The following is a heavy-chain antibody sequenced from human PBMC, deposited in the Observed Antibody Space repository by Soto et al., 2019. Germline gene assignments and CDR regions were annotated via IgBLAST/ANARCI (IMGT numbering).Heavy chain of an antibody. Sequence: QVQLVESGGGVAQPGRSLRLSCAASGFTFSTYAMNWVRQGPGKGLEWVALISFDGSSKYYADSVKGRFTISRDNSKNTLYLQMNSLRGEDTAVYYCARDGNTYYYDRQDYWGQGSLVTVSS. V-gene: IGHV3-30-3*01. CDR2: ISFDGSSK. J-gene: IGHJ4*02. CDR3: ARDGNTYYYDRQDY. CDR1: GFTFSTYA. D-gene: IGHD3-22*01.